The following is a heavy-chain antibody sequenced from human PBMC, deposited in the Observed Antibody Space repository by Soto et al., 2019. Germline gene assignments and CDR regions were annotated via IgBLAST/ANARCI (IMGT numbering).Heavy chain of an antibody. CDR3: ARASSPRVVVVAANRARMAFDI. J-gene: IGHJ3*02. CDR1: GFTFSSYS. D-gene: IGHD2-15*01. CDR2: ISSSSSTI. V-gene: IGHV3-48*01. Sequence: GGSLRLSCAASGFTFSSYSMNWVRQAPGKGLEWVSYISSSSSTIYYADSVKGRFTISRDNAKNSLYLQMNSLRAEDTAVYYCARASSPRVVVVAANRARMAFDIWGQGTMVTVSS.